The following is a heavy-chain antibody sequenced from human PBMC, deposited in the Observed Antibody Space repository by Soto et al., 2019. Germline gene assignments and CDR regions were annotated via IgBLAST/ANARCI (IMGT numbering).Heavy chain of an antibody. CDR2: INPNSGGT. V-gene: IGHV1-2*04. Sequence: QVQLVQSGAEVKKPGASVKVSCKASGYTFTGYYIHWVRQAPGQGLEWMGGINPNSGGTNYAQKFQGWVTMTRDTSISTAYMELSRLTSDDTAVYYCATACRDGYNCLDYWGQGTLVTVSS. D-gene: IGHD5-12*01. CDR3: ATACRDGYNCLDY. CDR1: GYTFTGYY. J-gene: IGHJ4*02.